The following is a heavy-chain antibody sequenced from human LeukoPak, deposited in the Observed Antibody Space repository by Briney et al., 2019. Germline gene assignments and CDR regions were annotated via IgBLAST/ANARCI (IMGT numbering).Heavy chain of an antibody. J-gene: IGHJ3*02. CDR2: IYYSGST. V-gene: IGHV4-59*01. CDR3: ARDLLGYCSGGSCEGGGAFDI. CDR1: GGSISSYY. D-gene: IGHD2-15*01. Sequence: SETLSLTCTVSGGSISSYYWSWIRQPPGKGLEWIGYIYYSGSTNYNPSLKSRVTISVDTSKNQFSLKLSSVTAADTAVYYCARDLLGYCSGGSCEGGGAFDIWGQGTMVTVSS.